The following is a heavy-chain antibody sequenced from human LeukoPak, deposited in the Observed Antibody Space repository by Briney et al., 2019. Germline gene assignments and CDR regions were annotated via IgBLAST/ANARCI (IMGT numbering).Heavy chain of an antibody. Sequence: PGGSLRLSCAASGFTLSYYYMSWIRPAPREGLEWGSYISSSSSYTNYADSVKGRFTISRDNAKNSLYLQMNSLRAEDTAVYYCARPLYGDQYYFDYWGQGTLVTVSS. V-gene: IGHV3-11*06. D-gene: IGHD4-17*01. CDR2: ISSSSSYT. CDR3: ARPLYGDQYYFDY. CDR1: GFTLSYYY. J-gene: IGHJ4*02.